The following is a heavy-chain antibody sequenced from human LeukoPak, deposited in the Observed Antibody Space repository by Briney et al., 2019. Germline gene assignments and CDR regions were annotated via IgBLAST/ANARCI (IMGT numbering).Heavy chain of an antibody. D-gene: IGHD3-22*01. CDR2: IYYSGST. CDR1: GGPISSGDYY. CDR3: ARVTRLVNYYDSSGYPFFDY. Sequence: PSETLSLTCTVSGGPISSGDYYWSWIRQPPGKGLEWIGYIYYSGSTNYNPSLKSRVTISVDTSKNQFSLKLSSVTAADTAVYYCARVTRLVNYYDSSGYPFFDYWGQGTLVTVSS. V-gene: IGHV4-61*08. J-gene: IGHJ4*02.